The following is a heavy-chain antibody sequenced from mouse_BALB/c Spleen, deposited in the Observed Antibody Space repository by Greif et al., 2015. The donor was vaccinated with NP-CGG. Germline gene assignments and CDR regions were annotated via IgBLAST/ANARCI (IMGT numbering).Heavy chain of an antibody. D-gene: IGHD2-10*01. CDR3: TRKETYCGNYGAMYY. J-gene: IGHJ4*01. CDR1: GYTFTDYE. CDR2: IDPETGGT. Sequence: QVQLQQSGAELVRPGASVTLSCKASGYTFTDYEMHWVKQTPVHGLEWIGAIDPETGGTAYNQKFKGKATLTADKSSGTAYMELRSLTSEDSAVYYCTRKETYCGNYGAMYYWGQGTSVTVSS. V-gene: IGHV1-15*01.